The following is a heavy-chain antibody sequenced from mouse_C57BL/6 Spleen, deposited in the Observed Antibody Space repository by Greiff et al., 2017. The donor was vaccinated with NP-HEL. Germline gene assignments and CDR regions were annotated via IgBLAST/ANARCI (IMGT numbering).Heavy chain of an antibody. D-gene: IGHD1-1*01. Sequence: QVQLKQPGAELVKPGASVKLSCKASGYTFTSYWMHWVKQRPGQGLEWIGMIHPNSGSTNYNEKFKSKATLTVDKSSSTAYMQLSSLTSEDSAVYYCASVPLYDYAMDYWGQGTSVTVSS. J-gene: IGHJ4*01. CDR2: IHPNSGST. V-gene: IGHV1-64*01. CDR3: ASVPLYDYAMDY. CDR1: GYTFTSYW.